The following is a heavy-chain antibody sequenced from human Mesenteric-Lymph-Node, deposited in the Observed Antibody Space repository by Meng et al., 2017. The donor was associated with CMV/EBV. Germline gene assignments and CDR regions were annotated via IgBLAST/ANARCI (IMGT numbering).Heavy chain of an antibody. CDR1: GFTFSSYA. Sequence: GESLKISCAASGFTFSSYAMSWVRQAPGKGLEWVSSISLSSRYINYADSVKGRFTISRDNAKSSLYLQMNTLRAEDTAVYYCARGRGGDGFLDYWGQGALVTVSS. D-gene: IGHD3-10*01. CDR2: ISLSSRYI. V-gene: IGHV3-21*06. CDR3: ARGRGGDGFLDY. J-gene: IGHJ4*02.